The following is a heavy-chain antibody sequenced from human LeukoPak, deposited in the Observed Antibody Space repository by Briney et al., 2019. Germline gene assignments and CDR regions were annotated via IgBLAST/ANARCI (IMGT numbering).Heavy chain of an antibody. J-gene: IGHJ4*02. Sequence: GGSLRLSCAASGFTFSTYVMNWVQAPGKGLEWVSVISVNGAVAYYADSVKGRFTISRDNSKNTLYLQMNSLRDEDTAVYYCAKRLCGGRCYSGFDYWGQGTLVTVSS. CDR3: AKRLCGGRCYSGFDY. CDR2: ISVNGAVA. D-gene: IGHD2-15*01. V-gene: IGHV3-23*01. CDR1: GFTFSTYV.